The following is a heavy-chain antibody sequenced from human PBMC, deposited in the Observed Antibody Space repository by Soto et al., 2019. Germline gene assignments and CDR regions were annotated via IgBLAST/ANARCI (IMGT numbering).Heavy chain of an antibody. CDR2: INHSGST. CDR3: ARGQGSPNYYYYYGMDV. CDR1: GGSFSGYY. J-gene: IGHJ6*02. Sequence: SETLSLTCAVYGGSFSGYYWSWIRQPPGKGLEWIGEINHSGSTNYNPSLKSRVTISVDTSKNQFSLKLSSVTAADTAVYYCARGQGSPNYYYYYGMDVWGQGTTVTVSS. D-gene: IGHD3-10*01. V-gene: IGHV4-34*01.